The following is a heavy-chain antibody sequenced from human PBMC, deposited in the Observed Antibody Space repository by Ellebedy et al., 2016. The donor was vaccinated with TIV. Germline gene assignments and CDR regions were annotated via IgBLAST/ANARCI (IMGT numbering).Heavy chain of an antibody. Sequence: ASVKVSCXASGYTFTSYEINWVRQATGQGLEWMGWMNPNSGNTGYAQKFQGRVAMTRNTSINTAYMELSILRSEDTAVYYCARRGRFDPWGQGTLVTVSS. CDR3: ARRGRFDP. V-gene: IGHV1-8*01. CDR1: GYTFTSYE. D-gene: IGHD3-16*01. CDR2: MNPNSGNT. J-gene: IGHJ5*02.